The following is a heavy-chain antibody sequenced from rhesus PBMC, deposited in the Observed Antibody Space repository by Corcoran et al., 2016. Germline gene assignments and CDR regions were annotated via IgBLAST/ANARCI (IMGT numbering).Heavy chain of an antibody. D-gene: IGHD4-29*01. CDR3: ASGSSYVHDWYFDL. J-gene: IGHJ2*01. CDR1: GYTFTDYY. CDR2: INPYNGDT. V-gene: IGHV1S2*01. Sequence: QVQLVQSGAEVKKPGSSVKVSCKASGYTFTDYYMHWVRQAPRQGLEGMGWINPYNGDTKYAQKFQGRVTMTRDTSTSTAYMELSSLRSEDTAVYYCASGSSYVHDWYFDLWGPGTPITISS.